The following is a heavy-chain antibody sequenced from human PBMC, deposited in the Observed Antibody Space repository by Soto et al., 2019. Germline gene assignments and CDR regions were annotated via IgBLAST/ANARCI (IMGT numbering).Heavy chain of an antibody. J-gene: IGHJ4*02. Sequence: QVQLQESGPGLVKPSGTLSLTCTVSGGSISSDYWNWIRQPPGKGLEWMGYIHSGSTTYSSSLRSRVTISVDTSKTQFSLKLSSVTAADTAVYFCARHDGSRSTDYWGQGTLVTVSS. CDR3: ARHDGSRSTDY. V-gene: IGHV4-59*08. CDR2: IHSGST. D-gene: IGHD3-10*01. CDR1: GGSISSDY.